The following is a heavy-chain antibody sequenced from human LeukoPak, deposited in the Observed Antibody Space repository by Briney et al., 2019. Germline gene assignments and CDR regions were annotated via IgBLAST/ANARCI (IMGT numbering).Heavy chain of an antibody. CDR1: GGSISAYY. Sequence: SETLSLTCAVSGGSISAYYWNWIRQPPGKGLEWIGYVYYSGSTTYNPSLKSRVTISVDTSKNQFSLKLSSVTAADTAVYYCARQQLSQLYYFDYWGQGTLVTVSS. J-gene: IGHJ4*02. CDR3: ARQQLSQLYYFDY. V-gene: IGHV4-59*01. D-gene: IGHD6-13*01. CDR2: VYYSGST.